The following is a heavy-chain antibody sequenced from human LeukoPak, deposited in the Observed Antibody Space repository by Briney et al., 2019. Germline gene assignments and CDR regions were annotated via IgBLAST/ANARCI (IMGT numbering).Heavy chain of an antibody. V-gene: IGHV3-23*01. CDR1: GSSFSSYA. CDR2: ISGSGGST. D-gene: IGHD1-1*01. J-gene: IGHJ4*02. Sequence: GGSLRLSCAASGSSFSSYAMSWVRQAPGKGLEWVSGISGSGGSTYYADSVKGRFTISRDNSKNTLYLQMNSLRAEDTAVYYCAKGRTGYYFDYWGQGTLVTVSS. CDR3: AKGRTGYYFDY.